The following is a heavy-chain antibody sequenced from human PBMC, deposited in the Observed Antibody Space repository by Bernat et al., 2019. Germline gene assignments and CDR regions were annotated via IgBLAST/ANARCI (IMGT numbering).Heavy chain of an antibody. J-gene: IGHJ4*02. V-gene: IGHV3-30*18. CDR3: AKDLESYCSSTSCSPVDS. CDR2: VSYDGTTR. D-gene: IGHD2-2*01. CDR1: GFTFSSYG. Sequence: QVQLVESGGGVVQPGRSLRLSCAASGFTFSSYGMHWVRQAPGKGLEWVAAVSYDGTTRYYADSVEGRFTVSKDYSKNTLYLQMNSLRSEDTAVYYCAKDLESYCSSTSCSPVDSWGQGTLVTVSS.